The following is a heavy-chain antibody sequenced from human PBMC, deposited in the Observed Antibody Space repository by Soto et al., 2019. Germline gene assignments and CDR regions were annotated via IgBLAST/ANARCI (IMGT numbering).Heavy chain of an antibody. CDR1: GDSISSSSYY. Sequence: PSETLSLTCIVSGDSISSSSYYWVWIRQPPGKGLEWIGSIYYSGTTHYNPSLESRVTISIDTSKNQFSLKVSSLTAADTAVYYCAKTGPYDILTYWYFDLWGRGTLVTVSS. CDR2: IYYSGTT. D-gene: IGHD3-9*01. CDR3: AKTGPYDILTYWYFDL. J-gene: IGHJ2*01. V-gene: IGHV4-39*01.